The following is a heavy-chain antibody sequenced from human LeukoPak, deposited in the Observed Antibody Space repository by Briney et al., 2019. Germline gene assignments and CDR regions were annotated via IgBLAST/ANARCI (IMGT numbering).Heavy chain of an antibody. J-gene: IGHJ4*02. CDR3: ARDLKAVAGTGD. V-gene: IGHV3-11*01. CDR2: ISGSGNTI. D-gene: IGHD6-19*01. CDR1: GFTFSEYY. Sequence: GGSLRLSCAASGFTFSEYYMNTIRQAPGKGLGWVSYISGSGNTIYYPDSVKGRYTISRDNAKNSLYLQMNSLRAEDTAVYYCARDLKAVAGTGDWGQGTLVTVSS.